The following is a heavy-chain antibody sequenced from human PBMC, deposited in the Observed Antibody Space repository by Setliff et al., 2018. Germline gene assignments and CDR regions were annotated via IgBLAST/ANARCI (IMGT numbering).Heavy chain of an antibody. J-gene: IGHJ1*01. Sequence: TSETLSLTCNVSGASVSSHYWDWIRQPPGKGLEWIGFISYSGITTYNVSLKSRVSISVDTSKNQLSLTLSSVTAADTAVYYCVREGYSEYFQDWGRGTRVTVSS. CDR1: GASVSSHY. CDR3: VREGYSEYFQD. V-gene: IGHV4-59*02. CDR2: ISYSGIT. D-gene: IGHD1-1*01.